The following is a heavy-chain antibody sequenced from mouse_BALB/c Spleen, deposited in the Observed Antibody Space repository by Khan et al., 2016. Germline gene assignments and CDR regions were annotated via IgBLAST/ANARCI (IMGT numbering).Heavy chain of an antibody. CDR2: INTNTGEP. J-gene: IGHJ4*01. V-gene: IGHV9-3*02. CDR1: EYTFTNYG. CDR3: ARTGDFPYYAMDY. Sequence: QIQLVQSGPELKKPGETVKISCKASEYTFTNYGMNWVKQAPGKGLKWMGWINTNTGEPTYAEEFKGRFAFSLEASASTAYLQINNLKNEDSATXFFARTGDFPYYAMDYWGPGTSVTGSP. D-gene: IGHD2-13*01.